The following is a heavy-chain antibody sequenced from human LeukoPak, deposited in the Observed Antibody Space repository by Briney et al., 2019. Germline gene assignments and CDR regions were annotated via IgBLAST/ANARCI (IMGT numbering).Heavy chain of an antibody. V-gene: IGHV4-34*01. D-gene: IGHD3-3*01. Sequence: PSETLSLTCAVYGGSFNGYYWSWIRQPPGKGLEWIGEINHSGSTNYNPSLKSRVTISVDTSKNQFSLKLSSVTAADTAVYYCARKVRYYDFLFDPWGQGTLVTVSS. J-gene: IGHJ5*02. CDR1: GGSFNGYY. CDR2: INHSGST. CDR3: ARKVRYYDFLFDP.